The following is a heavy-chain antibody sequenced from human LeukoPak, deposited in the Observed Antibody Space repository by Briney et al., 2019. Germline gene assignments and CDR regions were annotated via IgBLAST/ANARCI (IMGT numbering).Heavy chain of an antibody. J-gene: IGHJ4*02. CDR3: ARGQGGYNCAF. D-gene: IGHD5-24*01. CDR1: GYSSTSDL. CDR2: INPADSNT. Sequence: GESLKFSCNAAGYSSTSDLIAWGRQMPGRRLEWMGIINPADSNTRYSLSIHSQVTISADTSISAAYLQRSRLNASDTAMYYCARGQGGYNCAFWGQGTMVSVSS. V-gene: IGHV5-51*01.